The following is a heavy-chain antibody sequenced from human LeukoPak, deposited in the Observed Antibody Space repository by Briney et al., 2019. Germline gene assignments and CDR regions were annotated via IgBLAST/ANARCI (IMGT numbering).Heavy chain of an antibody. V-gene: IGHV4-4*02. D-gene: IGHD6-19*01. CDR2: IYHSGST. CDR1: GGSISSSNW. Sequence: SETLSLTCAVSGGSISSSNWWSWVRQPPGKGLEWIGEIYHSGSTYYNPSLKSRVTISVDTSKNQFSLKLSSVTAADTAVYYCARGKQWLVFDYWGQGTLVAISS. J-gene: IGHJ4*02. CDR3: ARGKQWLVFDY.